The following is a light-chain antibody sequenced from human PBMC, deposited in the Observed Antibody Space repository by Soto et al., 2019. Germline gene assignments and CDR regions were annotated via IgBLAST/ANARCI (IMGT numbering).Light chain of an antibody. J-gene: IGLJ1*01. CDR3: QSFDSSLSCYV. V-gene: IGLV1-40*01. CDR1: KSDIGAGYD. CDR2: GKT. Sequence: QSVLTQPPSVSGAPGQRVTISCTGSKSDIGAGYDVHWYQQFPGAAPKLLIYGKTNRPSGVPDRFSGSRSDTSASLAITGLQAEDEADYFCQSFDSSLSCYVFGTGTQLTV.